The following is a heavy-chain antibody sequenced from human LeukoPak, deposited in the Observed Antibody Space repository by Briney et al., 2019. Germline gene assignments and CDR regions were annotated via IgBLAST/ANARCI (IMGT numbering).Heavy chain of an antibody. J-gene: IGHJ4*02. CDR3: AKDRHSSGYYYTYFDY. CDR2: ISYDGSNK. Sequence: GGSLRLSCAASGFTFSSYEMNWVRQAPGKGLEWVAVISYDGSNKYYADSVKGRFTISRDNSKNTLYLQMNSLRAEDTAVYYCAKDRHSSGYYYTYFDYWGQGTLVTVSS. V-gene: IGHV3-30*18. D-gene: IGHD3-22*01. CDR1: GFTFSSYE.